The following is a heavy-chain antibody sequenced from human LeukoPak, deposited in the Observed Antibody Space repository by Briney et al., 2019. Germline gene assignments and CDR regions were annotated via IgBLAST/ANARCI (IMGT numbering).Heavy chain of an antibody. CDR3: ARGTYDRVFGMVIPFDY. Sequence: PGGSLRLSCAASGFTFSSYAMGWVRQAPGKGLEYVSAISSNGDTTDYADSVKGRFTISRDNSRNTLFLEMKSLRADDTAVYYCARGTYDRVFGMVIPFDYWGQGAPVTVSS. D-gene: IGHD3-3*01. V-gene: IGHV3-64*04. CDR2: ISSNGDTT. J-gene: IGHJ4*02. CDR1: GFTFSSYA.